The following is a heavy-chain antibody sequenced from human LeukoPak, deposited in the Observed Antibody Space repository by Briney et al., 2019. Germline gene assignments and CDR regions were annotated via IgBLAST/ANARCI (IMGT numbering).Heavy chain of an antibody. V-gene: IGHV3-23*01. CDR3: GKNRYSGSLSPFDI. J-gene: IGHJ3*02. D-gene: IGHD1-26*01. CDR2: ISGGGGNT. Sequence: GGSLRLSCAASKSAFSSYAMSWVRQAPGKGLEWVSAISGGGGNTYYADSVKGRFTISRDNSKNTLYLQMNSLRAEDTAVYYCGKNRYSGSLSPFDIWGQGTMVTVSS. CDR1: KSAFSSYA.